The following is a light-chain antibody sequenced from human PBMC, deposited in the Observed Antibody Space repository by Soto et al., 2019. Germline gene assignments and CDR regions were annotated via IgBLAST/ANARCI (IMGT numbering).Light chain of an antibody. J-gene: IGKJ3*01. Sequence: EIVLTQSPATLSLSPGERATLSCRASQSVSSYVACYQQKPGQAPRLLIYDASNRATGIPARFSGSGSGTDFTLTIRSLEPEDFAVYYCQQRSNWPPLFTFGPGTKVDIK. CDR1: QSVSSY. CDR2: DAS. CDR3: QQRSNWPPLFT. V-gene: IGKV3-11*01.